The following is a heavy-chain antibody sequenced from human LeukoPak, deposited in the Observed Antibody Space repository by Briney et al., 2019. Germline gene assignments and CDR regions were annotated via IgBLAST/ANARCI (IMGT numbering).Heavy chain of an antibody. CDR2: IRYDGSNK. CDR3: AKGFDYLYAAGCDY. Sequence: PGGSLRLSCAASGFTFSSYGMHWVRQAPGKGLEWVAFIRYDGSNKCYTDSVKGRFTIFRDNSKNTLYLQMNSLRAEDTAVYYCAKGFDYLYAAGCDYWGQGTLVTVSS. D-gene: IGHD5-12*01. V-gene: IGHV3-30*02. J-gene: IGHJ4*02. CDR1: GFTFSSYG.